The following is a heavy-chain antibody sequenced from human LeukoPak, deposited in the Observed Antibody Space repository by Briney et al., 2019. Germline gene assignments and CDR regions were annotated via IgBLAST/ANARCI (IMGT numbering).Heavy chain of an antibody. D-gene: IGHD4-17*01. CDR1: GYTFTMYY. J-gene: IGHJ4*02. V-gene: IGHV1-46*01. CDR3: ARDFFEPPHTPDYGDLDY. CDR2: INPTDGAT. Sequence: ASVKVSCKASGYTFTMYYIHWVRQAPGQGLEWMGVINPTDGATTYAQRFQGRVTMTRDMSTTTVYMDLRSLRSDDTAVYYCARDFFEPPHTPDYGDLDYWGQGTLVTVSS.